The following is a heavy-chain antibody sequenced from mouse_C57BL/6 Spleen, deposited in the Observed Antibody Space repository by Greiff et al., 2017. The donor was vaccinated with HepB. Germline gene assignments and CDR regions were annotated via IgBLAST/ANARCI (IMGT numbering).Heavy chain of an antibody. D-gene: IGHD6-2*01. Sequence: EVQLVESGPELVKPGASVKISCKASGYSFTGYYMNWVKQSPEKSLEWIGEINPSTGGTTYNQKFKAKATLTVDKSSSTAYMQLKSLTSEDSAVYYCARQRESYFDYWGQGTTLTVSS. V-gene: IGHV1-42*01. CDR2: INPSTGGT. J-gene: IGHJ2*01. CDR1: GYSFTGYY. CDR3: ARQRESYFDY.